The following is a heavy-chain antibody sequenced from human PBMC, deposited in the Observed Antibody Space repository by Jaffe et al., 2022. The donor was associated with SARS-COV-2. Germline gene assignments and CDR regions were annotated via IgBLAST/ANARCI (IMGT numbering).Heavy chain of an antibody. CDR2: ISYDGSHK. V-gene: IGHV3-30*18. D-gene: IGHD3-9*01. CDR1: GFTFSTYG. Sequence: QVQLVESGGGVVQPGRSLRLSCAASGFTFSTYGMHWVRQAPGKGLEWVAVISYDGSHKYYADSVKGRFTISRDNSKNTLYLQMNSLRAEDTAVYYCAKGSGGYFDWFYFDYWGQGTLVTVSS. CDR3: AKGSGGYFDWFYFDY. J-gene: IGHJ4*02.